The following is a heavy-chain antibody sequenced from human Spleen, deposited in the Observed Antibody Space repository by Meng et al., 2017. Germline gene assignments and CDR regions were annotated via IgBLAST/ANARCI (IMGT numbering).Heavy chain of an antibody. D-gene: IGHD1-26*01. Sequence: VQLQGSGPGLVKPSQTLSLTCTVSDGSVSNAIYFWSWIRQPPGKGLEWVGYFYYSGSTNYNPSLKSRVTISVDTSKNQFSLRLSSVTAADTAVYYCARGGPIDYWGQGTLVTVSS. CDR1: DGSVSNAIYF. V-gene: IGHV4-61*01. CDR2: FYYSGST. J-gene: IGHJ4*02. CDR3: ARGGPIDY.